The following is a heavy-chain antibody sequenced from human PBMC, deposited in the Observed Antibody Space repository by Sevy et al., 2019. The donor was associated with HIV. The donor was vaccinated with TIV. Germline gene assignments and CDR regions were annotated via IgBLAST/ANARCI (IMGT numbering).Heavy chain of an antibody. Sequence: ASVKVSCKASGGTFSSYAISWVRQAPGQGLEWMAGIIPIFGTANYAQKFQGRVTITADESTSTAYMELSSLRSEDTAVYYCAGDVPTAPEQQGQYYYYYGMDVWGQGTTVTVSS. V-gene: IGHV1-69*13. D-gene: IGHD1-1*01. CDR1: GGTFSSYA. J-gene: IGHJ6*02. CDR2: IIPIFGTA. CDR3: AGDVPTAPEQQGQYYYYYGMDV.